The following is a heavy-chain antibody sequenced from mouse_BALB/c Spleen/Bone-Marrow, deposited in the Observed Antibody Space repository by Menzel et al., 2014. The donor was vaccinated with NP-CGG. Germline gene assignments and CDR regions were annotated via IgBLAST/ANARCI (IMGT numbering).Heavy chain of an antibody. D-gene: IGHD4-1*01. CDR1: GFNIKDTY. V-gene: IGHV14-3*02. J-gene: IGHJ2*01. Sequence: VQLQQSGAELVKPGASVKLSCTASGFNIKDTYMHWVKQRPEQGLEWIGRINPANGDTKYNQKFKSKATLTADTSSNTAYLHLISLTSDDSSVYYCTRRLGCCYFDYWGQGTTVTVSS. CDR2: INPANGDT. CDR3: TRRLGCCYFDY.